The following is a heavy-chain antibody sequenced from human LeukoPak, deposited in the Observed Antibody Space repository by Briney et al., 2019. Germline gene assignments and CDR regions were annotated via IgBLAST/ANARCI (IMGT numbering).Heavy chain of an antibody. CDR2: IYYSGST. D-gene: IGHD6-13*01. Sequence: SETLSLTCTVSCGSISSYYWSWIRQPPGKGLEWIGYIYYSGSTNYNPSLKSRVTISVDTSKNQFSLKLSSVTAADTAVYCCARGAAAGPINWFDPWGQGTLVTVSS. CDR3: ARGAAAGPINWFDP. V-gene: IGHV4-59*08. J-gene: IGHJ5*02. CDR1: CGSISSYY.